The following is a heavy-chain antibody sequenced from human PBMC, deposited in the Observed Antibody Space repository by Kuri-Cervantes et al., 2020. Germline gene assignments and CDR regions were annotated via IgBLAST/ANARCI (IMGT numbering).Heavy chain of an antibody. J-gene: IGHJ4*02. CDR2: ISAYNGNT. D-gene: IGHD5-18*01. Sequence: ASVKVSCKASGYTFTSYGISWVRQAPGQGLEWMGWISAYNGNTNYAQRLQGRVTMTTDTSTSTAYMELSRLRSDDTAVYYCASGLIQLWMPDYWVQGTLVTVSS. CDR3: ASGLIQLWMPDY. V-gene: IGHV1-18*01. CDR1: GYTFTSYG.